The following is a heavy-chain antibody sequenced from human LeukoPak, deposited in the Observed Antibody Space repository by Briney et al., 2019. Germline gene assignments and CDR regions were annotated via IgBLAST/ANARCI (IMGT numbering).Heavy chain of an antibody. CDR1: GFTFSNAW. V-gene: IGHV3-15*01. Sequence: TGGSLRLSCAASGFTFSNAWMSWVRQAPGKGLEWVGRIKSKTDGGTTDYAAPVKGRFTISRDDSKNTLYLQMNSLKTEDTAVYYCTGERVVTRAIDYWGQGTLVTVSS. D-gene: IGHD2-21*02. J-gene: IGHJ4*02. CDR2: IKSKTDGGTT. CDR3: TGERVVTRAIDY.